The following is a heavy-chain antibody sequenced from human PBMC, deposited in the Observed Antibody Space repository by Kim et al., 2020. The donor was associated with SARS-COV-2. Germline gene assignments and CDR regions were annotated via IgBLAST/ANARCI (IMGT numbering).Heavy chain of an antibody. CDR3: ARDGGVGATPMGY. D-gene: IGHD1-26*01. CDR1: GFTFSSYG. V-gene: IGHV3-33*08. J-gene: IGHJ4*02. Sequence: GGSLRLSCAASGFTFSSYGMHWVRQAPGKGLEWVAVIWYDGSNKYYADSVKGRFTISRDNSKNTLYLQMNSLRAEDTAVYYCARDGGVGATPMGYWGQGTLVTVSS. CDR2: IWYDGSNK.